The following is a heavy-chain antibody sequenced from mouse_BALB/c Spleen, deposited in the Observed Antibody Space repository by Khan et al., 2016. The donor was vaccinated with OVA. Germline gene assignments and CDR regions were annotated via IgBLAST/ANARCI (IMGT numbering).Heavy chain of an antibody. V-gene: IGHV1-9*01. J-gene: IGHJ2*01. Sequence: QVQLKESGAELMKPGASVKISCKATGYTFSSYWLEWVKQRPGHGLEWIGEILPGTGSTNYNEKFKGKATFTADTSSNTAYMELSSLTSEDSAVYYCARGYSFDYWGQGTTLTVSS. CDR1: GYTFSSYW. CDR3: ARGYSFDY. CDR2: ILPGTGST.